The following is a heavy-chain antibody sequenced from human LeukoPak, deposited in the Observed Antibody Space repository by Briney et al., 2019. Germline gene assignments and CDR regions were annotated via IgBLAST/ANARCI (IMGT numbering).Heavy chain of an antibody. CDR3: AKGPRHYYDSMDY. D-gene: IGHD3-22*01. CDR2: ISWNSGSI. V-gene: IGHV3-9*01. Sequence: PGGSLRLSCAASGFTFDDYAMHWVRQAPGKGLEWVSGISWNSGSIGYADSVKGRFTISRDNAKNSLYLQMNSLRAEDTALYYCAKGPRHYYDSMDYWGQGTLVTVSS. J-gene: IGHJ4*02. CDR1: GFTFDDYA.